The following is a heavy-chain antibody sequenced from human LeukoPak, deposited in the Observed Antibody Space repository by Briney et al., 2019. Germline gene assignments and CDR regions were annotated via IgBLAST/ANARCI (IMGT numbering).Heavy chain of an antibody. CDR2: ISSSSSTI. Sequence: GGSLRLSCAASGFTFSSYSMNWVRQAPGKGLEWVSYISSSSSTIYYADSVKGRFTISRDNSKNTLYLQMNSLRAEDTAVYYCAKDLRGYCSSTSCYDQRNWFDPWGQGTLVTVSS. D-gene: IGHD2-2*01. V-gene: IGHV3-48*01. CDR3: AKDLRGYCSSTSCYDQRNWFDP. J-gene: IGHJ5*02. CDR1: GFTFSSYS.